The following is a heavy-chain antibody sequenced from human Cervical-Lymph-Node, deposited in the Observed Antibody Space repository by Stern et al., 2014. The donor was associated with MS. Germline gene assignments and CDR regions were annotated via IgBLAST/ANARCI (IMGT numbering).Heavy chain of an antibody. CDR3: AAWGAGSSPALFY. J-gene: IGHJ4*02. V-gene: IGHV7-4-1*02. CDR1: GYNLTTFA. CDR2: INTKTGNP. D-gene: IGHD6-6*01. Sequence: QLVQSGSELKKPGASVKVSCKASGYNLTTFAINWVRQAPGQGLEWMGWINTKTGNPTFAHGFTGRFVFSLDASINTASLQIISLKAEDSAVDYGAAWGAGSSPALFYWGQGTLVTVSS.